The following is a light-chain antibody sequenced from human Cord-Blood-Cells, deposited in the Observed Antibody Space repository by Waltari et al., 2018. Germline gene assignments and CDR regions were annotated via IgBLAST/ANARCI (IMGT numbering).Light chain of an antibody. CDR1: SSDVGRYNL. Sequence: QSALTQPPSVSGSPGQSITISCTGTSSDVGRYNLVSWYQQHPGKAPKLMIYEGSKRPSGVSNRFSGSKSGNTASLTISGLQAEDEADYYCCSFAGSSTVVFGGGTKLTVL. V-gene: IGLV2-23*01. J-gene: IGLJ2*01. CDR2: EGS. CDR3: CSFAGSSTVV.